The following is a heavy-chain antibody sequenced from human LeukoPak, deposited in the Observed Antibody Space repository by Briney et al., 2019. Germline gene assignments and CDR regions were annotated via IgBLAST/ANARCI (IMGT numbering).Heavy chain of an antibody. Sequence: PGGSLRLSCAASGFTFSDSYMDWVRQAPGKGLEWVGRIKSKTDGGTTDYAAPVKGRFTISRDDSKNTLYLQMNSLKTEDTAVYYCTTGALVVTANDYWGQGTLVTVSS. CDR3: TTGALVVTANDY. J-gene: IGHJ4*02. CDR2: IKSKTDGGTT. CDR1: GFTFSDSY. V-gene: IGHV3-15*01. D-gene: IGHD2-21*02.